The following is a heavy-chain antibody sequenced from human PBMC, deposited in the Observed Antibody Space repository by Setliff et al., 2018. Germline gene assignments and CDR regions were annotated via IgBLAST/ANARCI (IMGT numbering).Heavy chain of an antibody. D-gene: IGHD5-12*01. CDR1: GGSISSSSYY. J-gene: IGHJ4*02. Sequence: SETLSLTCTVSGGSISSSSYYWGWIRQPPGKGLEWIGYIYYSGSTYYNPSLKSRVTISVDTSKNQFSLKLSSVTAADTAVYYCAKDLRGYDYGGFDYWGQGTLVTVSS. V-gene: IGHV4-31*03. CDR2: IYYSGST. CDR3: AKDLRGYDYGGFDY.